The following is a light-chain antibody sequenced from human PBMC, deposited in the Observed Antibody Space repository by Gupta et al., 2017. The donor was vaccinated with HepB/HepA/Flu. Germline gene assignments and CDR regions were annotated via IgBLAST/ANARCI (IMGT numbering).Light chain of an antibody. CDR2: SNN. J-gene: IGLJ2*01. CDR3: AAWDDSLNGVV. Sequence: ISCSGSSSNIGSNTVNWYQQLPGTAPKLLIYSNNPRPSGVPDRFSGSKSGTSASLAISGLQSEDEADYYCAAWDDSLNGVVFGGGTKLTVL. V-gene: IGLV1-44*01. CDR1: SSNIGSNT.